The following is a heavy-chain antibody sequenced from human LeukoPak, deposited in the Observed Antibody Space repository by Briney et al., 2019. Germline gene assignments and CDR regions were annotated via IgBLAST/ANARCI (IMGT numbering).Heavy chain of an antibody. V-gene: IGHV3-53*01. CDR3: ARLYCSSTSCRKLSYYYYFYMDV. CDR2: FYSAVST. J-gene: IGHJ6*03. CDR1: GFIVSSNY. Sequence: GGSLRLSCAASGFIVSSNYMSWVRQAPGKGLGWVSIFYSAVSTYYADSVKGRFTISRDNSKNTLYLQMNSLRAEDSAVYYCARLYCSSTSCRKLSYYYYFYMDVWGKGTTVTVS. D-gene: IGHD2-2*01.